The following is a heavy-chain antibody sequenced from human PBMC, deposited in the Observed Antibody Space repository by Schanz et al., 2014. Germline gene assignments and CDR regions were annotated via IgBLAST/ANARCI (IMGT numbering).Heavy chain of an antibody. V-gene: IGHV1-46*03. CDR3: GRGFSRSYIDF. CDR1: GGTFSRLT. D-gene: IGHD6-6*01. Sequence: QVQLVQSGADVKKPGSSVRVSCKASGGTFSRLTFSWVRQAPGQGLEWMGIINPSGGSTRYGQKFQGRITVTTDTSTSTVSLELSSLRSDDTAVYYCGRGFSRSYIDFWGQGTLNTVSS. CDR2: INPSGGST. J-gene: IGHJ4*02.